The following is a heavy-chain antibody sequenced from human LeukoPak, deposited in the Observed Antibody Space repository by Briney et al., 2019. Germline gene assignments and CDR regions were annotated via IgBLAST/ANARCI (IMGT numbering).Heavy chain of an antibody. CDR3: AKVDYDYVWGSYRPSCFDY. V-gene: IGHV3-23*01. CDR1: GFTFSSYA. CDR2: IGGSDGTT. Sequence: GGSLRLSCAASGFTFSSYAMSWVRQAPGKGLEWVSSIGGSDGTTYYADSVKGRFTISRDNSKYTLSLQMNSLRDDDTAVYYCAKVDYDYVWGSYRPSCFDYWGQGTLVTVSS. D-gene: IGHD3-16*02. J-gene: IGHJ4*02.